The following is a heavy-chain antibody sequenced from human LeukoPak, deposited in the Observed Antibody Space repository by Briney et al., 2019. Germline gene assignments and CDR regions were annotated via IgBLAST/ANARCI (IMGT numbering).Heavy chain of an antibody. V-gene: IGHV4-30-2*01. CDR2: IYHSGST. D-gene: IGHD2-2*03. CDR1: GGSISSGGYY. CDR3: ARHGYCSSTSCRGDYFDY. J-gene: IGHJ4*02. Sequence: SETLSLTCTVSGGSISSGGYYWSWIRQPPGKGLEWIGYIYHSGSTYYNPSLKSRVTISVDRSKNQLSLKLSSVTAADTAVYYCARHGYCSSTSCRGDYFDYWGQGTLVTVSS.